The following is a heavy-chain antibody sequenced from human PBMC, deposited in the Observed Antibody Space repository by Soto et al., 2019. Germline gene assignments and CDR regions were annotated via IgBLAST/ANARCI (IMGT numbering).Heavy chain of an antibody. V-gene: IGHV1-18*01. CDR2: ISVYNGHT. D-gene: IGHD4-17*01. CDR1: GYTFSSYG. CDR3: ARSDFGDYVPPRDH. J-gene: IGHJ4*02. Sequence: QVHLMQSGAEVKSPGASVRVSCKASGYTFSSYGVSWVRQAPGQALEFMGWISVYNGHTNYAQKFQGRVTMTTDTSTSTDYMELRSRRSADTAVYFCARSDFGDYVPPRDHWGQGTLVTVSA.